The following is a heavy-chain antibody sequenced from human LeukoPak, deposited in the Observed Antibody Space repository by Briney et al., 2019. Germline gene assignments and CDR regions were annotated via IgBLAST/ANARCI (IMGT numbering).Heavy chain of an antibody. Sequence: GGSLRLSCAASGFTFSSYSMNWVRQAPGKGLEWVSVIYSGGSTYYADSVKGRFTISRDNSKNTLYLQMNSLRAEDTAVYYCARDLTRGYYYYGMDVWGQGTTVTVSS. J-gene: IGHJ6*02. CDR1: GFTFSSYS. V-gene: IGHV3-53*01. CDR2: IYSGGST. D-gene: IGHD3-9*01. CDR3: ARDLTRGYYYYGMDV.